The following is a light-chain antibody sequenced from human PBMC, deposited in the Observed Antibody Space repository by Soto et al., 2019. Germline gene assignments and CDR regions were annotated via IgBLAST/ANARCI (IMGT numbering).Light chain of an antibody. V-gene: IGKV1-5*01. J-gene: IGKJ4*01. CDR3: QQYDNYPLT. Sequence: DIQITQSPSTLSASVGDRVTITCRASQSISSWLAWYQRKPGKAPKLLIYDASSLESGVPSRFSGSGSGTECTLTISNLQTDDVATYYCQQYDNYPLTFGGGTQV. CDR1: QSISSW. CDR2: DAS.